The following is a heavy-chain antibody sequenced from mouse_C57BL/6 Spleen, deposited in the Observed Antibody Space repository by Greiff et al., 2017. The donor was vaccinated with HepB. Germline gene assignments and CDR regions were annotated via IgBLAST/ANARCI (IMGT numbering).Heavy chain of an antibody. CDR2: ILPGSGST. CDR3: ARREGGLRRALYAMDY. J-gene: IGHJ4*01. CDR1: GYTFTGYW. D-gene: IGHD2-4*01. Sequence: VHLVESGAELMKPGASVKLSCKATGYTFTGYWIEWVKQRPGHGLEWIGEILPGSGSTNYNEKFKGKATFTADTSSNTAYMQLSSLTTEDSAIYYCARREGGLRRALYAMDYWGQGTSVTVSS. V-gene: IGHV1-9*01.